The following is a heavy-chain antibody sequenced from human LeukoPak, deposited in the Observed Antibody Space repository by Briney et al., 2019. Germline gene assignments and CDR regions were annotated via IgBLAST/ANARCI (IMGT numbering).Heavy chain of an antibody. CDR2: TNTDGSST. J-gene: IGHJ1*01. CDR3: YGANTEH. Sequence: GGSLRLSCAASGFTFSSYWMHWVRQAPGKGLVWVSGTNTDGSSTMYADSVKGRFTIARDNAKNTLYLQMNSLRAEDTAVYYCYGANTEHWGQGTLVTVSS. CDR1: GFTFSSYW. V-gene: IGHV3-74*03. D-gene: IGHD4-23*01.